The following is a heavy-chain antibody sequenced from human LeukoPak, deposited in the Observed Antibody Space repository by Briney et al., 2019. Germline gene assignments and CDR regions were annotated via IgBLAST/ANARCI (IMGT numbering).Heavy chain of an antibody. CDR1: GGSISSYY. Sequence: ETLSLTCTVSGGSISSYYWSWVRQAPGKGLERVSAITASGGDTFSADSVKGRFTISRDNSKDTLYLQMNSLRAEDTAVYYCATAGGSSGSYPLIYWGQGTLVTVSS. CDR2: ITASGGDT. V-gene: IGHV3-23*01. D-gene: IGHD6-19*01. CDR3: ATAGGSSGSYPLIY. J-gene: IGHJ4*02.